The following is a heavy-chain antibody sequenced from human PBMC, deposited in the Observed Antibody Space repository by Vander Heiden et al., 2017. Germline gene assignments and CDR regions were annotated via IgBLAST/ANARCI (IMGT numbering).Heavy chain of an antibody. CDR2: ISYDGSNK. CDR1: GFTFSSYA. Sequence: QVPLVESGGGVVQPGRSLRLSCAASGFTFSSYAMHWVRQAPGKGLEWVAVISYDGSNKYYADSVKGRFTISRDNSKNTLYLQMNSLRAEETAVYYCARDTDSGRGKSDAFDIWGQGTMVTVSS. CDR3: ARDTDSGRGKSDAFDI. V-gene: IGHV3-30-3*01. J-gene: IGHJ3*02. D-gene: IGHD1-26*01.